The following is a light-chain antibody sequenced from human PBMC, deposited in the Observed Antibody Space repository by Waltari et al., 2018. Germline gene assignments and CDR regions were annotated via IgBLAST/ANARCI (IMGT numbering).Light chain of an antibody. CDR1: SSDVGFYNF. J-gene: IGLJ1*01. V-gene: IGLV2-14*01. CDR3: SSYSSRNTPSHV. CDR2: EVS. Sequence: QSALTQPASASGSPGQSITISCTGTSSDVGFYNFVSWYQHHPGKVPILMIYEVSNRPSGVSNRFSGSKSGNTASLTISGLQAEDEAVYYCSSYSSRNTPSHVFGTGAKVTVL.